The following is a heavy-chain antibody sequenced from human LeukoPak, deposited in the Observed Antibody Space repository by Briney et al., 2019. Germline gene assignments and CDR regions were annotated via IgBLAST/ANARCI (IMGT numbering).Heavy chain of an antibody. CDR1: GYTFTGHY. D-gene: IGHD2-21*02. V-gene: IGHV1-2*02. CDR3: ARGAYCGADCYYQFDH. Sequence: ASVKVSCKASGYTFTGHYMSWVRQAPGQGLEWMGWINPNSGDTNYAQKFQGRVTMTRDTSITTAYMELSRLSSDDTAFYYCARGAYCGADCYYQFDHWGQGTLVTVSS. CDR2: INPNSGDT. J-gene: IGHJ4*02.